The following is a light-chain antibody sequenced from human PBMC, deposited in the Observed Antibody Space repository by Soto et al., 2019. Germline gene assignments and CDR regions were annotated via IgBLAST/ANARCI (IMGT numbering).Light chain of an antibody. Sequence: QSALTQPASVSWSPGQSITISCTGTSSDVGGYNYVSWYQQHPGKAPKLMIYEVSNRPSGVSNRFSGSKSGNTASLTISGLQAEDDADYYCSSYTSSSTLLVFGGGTKLTVL. CDR2: EVS. CDR3: SSYTSSSTLLV. CDR1: SSDVGGYNY. V-gene: IGLV2-14*01. J-gene: IGLJ2*01.